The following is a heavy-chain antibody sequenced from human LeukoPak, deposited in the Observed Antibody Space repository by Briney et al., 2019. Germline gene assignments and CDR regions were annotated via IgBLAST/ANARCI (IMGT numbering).Heavy chain of an antibody. CDR2: ISGSGGST. Sequence: GALRLSCAASGFTFSSYAMSWVRQAPGKGLGWVSAISGSGGSTYYADSVKGRFTISRDNAKNPLYLQMNSLRAEDTAVYYCARRDGGAAGFEIDYWGQGTLVTVSS. D-gene: IGHD3-16*01. V-gene: IGHV3-23*01. CDR1: GFTFSSYA. J-gene: IGHJ4*02. CDR3: ARRDGGAAGFEIDY.